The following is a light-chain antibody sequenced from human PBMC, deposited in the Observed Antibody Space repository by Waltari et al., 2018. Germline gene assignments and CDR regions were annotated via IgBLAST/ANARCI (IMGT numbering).Light chain of an antibody. CDR3: AAWDDSLNGRWV. Sequence: QSVLTQPPSASGTPGQGVPIACSGGASNIGNNVVNWYQQIPGKAPKLLIYRGDRRPAGVPDRFSGSKSGTSASLAISGLQSEDEADYYCAAWDDSLNGRWVFGGGTKVTVL. V-gene: IGLV1-44*01. J-gene: IGLJ3*02. CDR1: ASNIGNNV. CDR2: RGD.